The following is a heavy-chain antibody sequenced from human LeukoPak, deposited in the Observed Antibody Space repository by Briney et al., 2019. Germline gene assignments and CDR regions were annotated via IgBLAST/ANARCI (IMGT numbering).Heavy chain of an antibody. CDR1: GFTFSSYA. CDR2: ISDSGGTT. D-gene: IGHD2-2*01. V-gene: IGHV3-23*01. J-gene: IGHJ5*02. CDR3: AKLTRGYCSSTACPNWFDP. Sequence: PGGSLRLSCAASGFTFSSYAMSWVRHAPGEGLEWFSAISDSGGTTYYADSVKGRFTISRDNSKNTLYLQMNSLRGEDTAVYYCAKLTRGYCSSTACPNWFDPWGQGTLVTVSS.